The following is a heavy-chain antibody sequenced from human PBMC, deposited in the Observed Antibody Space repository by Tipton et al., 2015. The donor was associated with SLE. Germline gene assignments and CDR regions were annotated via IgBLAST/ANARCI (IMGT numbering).Heavy chain of an antibody. Sequence: QSGPEVKKPGSSVKVSCKASGGTFSSYTITWVRQAPGQGLEWVGRIIPILGIANYAQKFQGRVTITADKSTSTAYMELSSLRSEDTAVYYCARDESGFSYGYDYWGQGTLVTVSS. J-gene: IGHJ4*02. CDR3: ARDESGFSYGYDY. V-gene: IGHV1-69*04. CDR2: IIPILGIA. D-gene: IGHD5-18*01. CDR1: GGTFSSYT.